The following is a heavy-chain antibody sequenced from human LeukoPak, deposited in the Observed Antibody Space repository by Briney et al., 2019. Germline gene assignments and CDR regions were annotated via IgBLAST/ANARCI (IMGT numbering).Heavy chain of an antibody. Sequence: GGSLRLSCAASGFMFSSYGMHWVRQAPGKGLEWVAVIWYDGSKKYYADSVKGRFTISRDTSKNTLYVQMNNLRAEDTAIYYCAGDRNSDWYSPLDYWGQGSQVTVSP. V-gene: IGHV3-33*01. D-gene: IGHD6-19*01. CDR2: IWYDGSKK. J-gene: IGHJ4*02. CDR3: AGDRNSDWYSPLDY. CDR1: GFMFSSYG.